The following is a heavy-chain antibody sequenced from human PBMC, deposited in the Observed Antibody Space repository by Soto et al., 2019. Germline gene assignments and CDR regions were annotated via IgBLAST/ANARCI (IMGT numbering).Heavy chain of an antibody. CDR3: TTVTTVDYYFDY. J-gene: IGHJ4*02. Sequence: EVQLLESGGGLVQPGGSLRLSCAASGLTFSSYAMTWVRQAPGMGLEWVGRIRKKTNSYTTEYAASVKGRFIISRDDSTNSLYLQMSSLKTEDTAVYYCTTVTTVDYYFDYWGQGTLVTVSS. CDR1: GLTFSSYA. CDR2: IRKKTNSYTT. V-gene: IGHV3-72*01. D-gene: IGHD4-17*01.